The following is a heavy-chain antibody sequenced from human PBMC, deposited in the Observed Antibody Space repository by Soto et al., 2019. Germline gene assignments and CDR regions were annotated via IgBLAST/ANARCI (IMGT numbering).Heavy chain of an antibody. CDR3: VSPWGSSYGDMDV. CDR1: GYSFTNYW. CDR2: MYPYNSQT. D-gene: IGHD4-17*01. Sequence: GESLKISCQGTGYSFTNYWIGWVRQMPGKGLEWMGIMYPYNSQTRYSPSFQDQVTISADKSISTAYLQWSSLKASDTAIYYCVSPWGSSYGDMDVWGQGATVTVSS. J-gene: IGHJ6*02. V-gene: IGHV5-51*01.